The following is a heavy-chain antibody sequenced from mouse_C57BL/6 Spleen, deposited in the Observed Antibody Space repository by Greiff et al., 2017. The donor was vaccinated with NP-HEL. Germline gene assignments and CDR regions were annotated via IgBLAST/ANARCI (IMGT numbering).Heavy chain of an antibody. V-gene: IGHV1-26*01. CDR3: APYYGKGTWFAY. D-gene: IGHD1-1*01. Sequence: VQLQQSGPELVKPGASVKISCKASGYTFTDYYMNWVKQSHGKSLEWIGDINPNNGGTSYNQKFKGKATLTVDKSSSTAYMELRSLTSEDSAVYYCAPYYGKGTWFAYWGQRTLVTVSA. CDR2: INPNNGGT. CDR1: GYTFTDYY. J-gene: IGHJ3*01.